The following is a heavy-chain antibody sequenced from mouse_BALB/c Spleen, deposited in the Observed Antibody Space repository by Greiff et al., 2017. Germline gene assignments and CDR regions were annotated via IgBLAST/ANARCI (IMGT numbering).Heavy chain of an antibody. V-gene: IGHV1-67*01. CDR2: ISTYYGDA. CDR1: GYTFTDYA. CDR3: ARHHYGSSLPAYFDV. D-gene: IGHD1-1*01. J-gene: IGHJ1*01. Sequence: QVQLQQSGAELVRPGVSVKISCKGSGYTFTDYAMHWVKQSHAKSLEWIGVISTYYGDASYNQKFTGKAQLTVDTSSSTAYMQFSSLTTEDSAIYYCARHHYGSSLPAYFDVWGAGTTVTVSS.